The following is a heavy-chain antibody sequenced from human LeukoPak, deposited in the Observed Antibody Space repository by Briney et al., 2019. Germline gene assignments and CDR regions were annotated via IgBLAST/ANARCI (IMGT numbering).Heavy chain of an antibody. D-gene: IGHD1-14*01. CDR3: ASPDGV. CDR1: AHTFPIDY. CDR2: IRFGGGTT. V-gene: IGHV1-46*01. Sequence: GASVKVACKASAHTFPIDYMYWVRQAPGQGLEWVGMIRFGGGTTSYEPKFQGRVTMTWDSSTSTACMGLNSLTSEDTAVYFCASPDGVWGQGTMVTVSS. J-gene: IGHJ3*01.